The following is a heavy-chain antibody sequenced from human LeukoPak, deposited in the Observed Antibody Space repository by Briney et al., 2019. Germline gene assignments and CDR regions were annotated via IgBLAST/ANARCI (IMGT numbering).Heavy chain of an antibody. CDR3: ARQGWEGTSGTTWDYYYGMDV. Sequence: GESLKISCKGSGYSFTSYWISWVRQMPGKGLEWMGRIDPSDSYTNYSPSFQGHVTISADKSISTAYLQWSSLKASDTAMYYCARQGWEGTSGTTWDYYYGMDVCGKGTTVTVSS. CDR1: GYSFTSYW. J-gene: IGHJ6*04. V-gene: IGHV5-10-1*01. D-gene: IGHD1-1*01. CDR2: IDPSDSYT.